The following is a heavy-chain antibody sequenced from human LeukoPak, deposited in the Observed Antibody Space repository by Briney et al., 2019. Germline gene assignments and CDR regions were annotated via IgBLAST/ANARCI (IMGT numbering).Heavy chain of an antibody. V-gene: IGHV4-28*01. D-gene: IGHD6-13*01. Sequence: SDTMSLTCAVYGFSISTGNWWGWIRQPPGKGLEWIGSISYSGSTSYNTSLKSRLTMSVDTPKHQFSLKLSSVTAVDTAVYYCARYIEAAGTGFFDYWGQGTLVTVSS. CDR2: ISYSGST. CDR1: GFSISTGNW. CDR3: ARYIEAAGTGFFDY. J-gene: IGHJ4*02.